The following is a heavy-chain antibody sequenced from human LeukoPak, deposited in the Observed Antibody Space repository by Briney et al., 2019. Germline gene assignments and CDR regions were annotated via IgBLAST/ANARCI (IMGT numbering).Heavy chain of an antibody. J-gene: IGHJ4*02. Sequence: GGSLRLSCAASGFTFSSYAMSWVRQAPGKGLEWVSAISGSGGSTCYADSVKGRFTISRDNSKNTLYLQMNSLRAEDTAVYYCAKDPRREWLLVLIDWGQGTLVTVSS. CDR2: ISGSGGST. CDR1: GFTFSSYA. CDR3: AKDPRREWLLVLID. V-gene: IGHV3-23*01. D-gene: IGHD3-22*01.